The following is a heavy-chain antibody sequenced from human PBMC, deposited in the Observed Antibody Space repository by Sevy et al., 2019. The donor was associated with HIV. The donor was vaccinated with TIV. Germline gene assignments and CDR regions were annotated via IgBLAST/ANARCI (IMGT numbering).Heavy chain of an antibody. V-gene: IGHV3-33*01. D-gene: IGHD4-17*01. J-gene: IGHJ4*02. CDR2: IWFDESNT. Sequence: GGSLRLSCAASGFTFSTYGMHWVRQAPGKGLEWVAVIWFDESNTYYADSVKGRFTISRDIAKNTLHLQMNSLRAEDTAVYYCARDLEFYDYGDYGPAFMPDYWGQGTLVTVPS. CDR3: ARDLEFYDYGDYGPAFMPDY. CDR1: GFTFSTYG.